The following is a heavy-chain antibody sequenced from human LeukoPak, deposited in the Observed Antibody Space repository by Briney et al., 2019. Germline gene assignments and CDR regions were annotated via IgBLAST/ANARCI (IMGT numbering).Heavy chain of an antibody. V-gene: IGHV3-23*01. J-gene: IGHJ4*02. CDR3: AKDPNGDYLGAFDS. CDR2: ITGNGGDT. Sequence: GGSLRLSCAASGFTFSSYGMSWVRQAPGKGLEWVAAITGNGGDTRYAHSVKGRFTISRDNSKNTLYLRMNSLRAEDTAIYYCAKDPNGDYLGAFDSWGQGTLVTVSS. CDR1: GFTFSSYG. D-gene: IGHD4-17*01.